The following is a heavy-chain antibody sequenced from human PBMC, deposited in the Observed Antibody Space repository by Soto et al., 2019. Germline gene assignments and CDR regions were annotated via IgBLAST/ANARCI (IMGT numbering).Heavy chain of an antibody. CDR2: IGTAGDT. CDR1: GFTFSSYD. J-gene: IGHJ6*02. D-gene: IGHD6-13*01. V-gene: IGHV3-13*01. CDR3: ARVRGGTWCRGGKDV. Sequence: ELQLVESGGGLVQPGGSLRLSCAASGFTFSSYDMHWVRQATGKGLEWVSAIGTAGDTYYPGSVKGRYTIPRENAKNALYLQIAGLGARERAVYDYARVRGGTWCRGGKDVWFQCTTVTVSS.